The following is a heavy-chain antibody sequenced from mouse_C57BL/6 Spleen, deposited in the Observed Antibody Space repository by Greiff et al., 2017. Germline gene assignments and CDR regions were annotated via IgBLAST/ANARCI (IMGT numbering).Heavy chain of an antibody. CDR2: IYPGSGNT. D-gene: IGHD2-5*01. CDR3: ARRDSNYLFAY. Sequence: QLQQSFSSLFLPFSSFNLSFNASCYTFTDYYINWVKQRPGQGLEWIARIYPGSGNTYYNEKFKGKATLTAEKSSSTAYMQLSSLTSEDSAVYFCARRDSNYLFAYWGQGTLVTVSA. V-gene: IGHV1-76*01. J-gene: IGHJ3*01. CDR1: CYTFTDYY.